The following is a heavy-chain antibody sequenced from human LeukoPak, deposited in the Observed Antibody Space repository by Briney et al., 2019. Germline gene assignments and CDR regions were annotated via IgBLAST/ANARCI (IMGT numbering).Heavy chain of an antibody. CDR2: IYHSGST. CDR3: ARGPILYYYYGMDV. Sequence: SSETLSLTCAVSGGTISSGGYSWSWIRQPPGKGLEWIGYIYHSGSTYYNPSLKSRVTISVYRSKNQFSLKLSSVTAADTAVYYCARGPILYYYYGMDVWGQGTTVTVSS. V-gene: IGHV4-30-2*01. CDR1: GGTISSGGYS. D-gene: IGHD2-15*01. J-gene: IGHJ6*02.